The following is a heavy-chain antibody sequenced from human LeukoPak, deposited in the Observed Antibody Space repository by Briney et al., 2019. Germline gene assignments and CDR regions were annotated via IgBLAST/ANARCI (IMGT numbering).Heavy chain of an antibody. CDR2: IYYSGNT. D-gene: IGHD4-17*01. V-gene: IGHV4-39*01. CDR3: ATTRRYGPRSIDY. CDR1: GGSISSSSYY. J-gene: IGHJ4*02. Sequence: PSETLSLTCTVSGGSISSSSYYWGWIRQPPGKGLEWIGSIYYSGNTYYNASLKSQVSISIDTSKNQFSLRLTSVTAADTAVYYCATTRRYGPRSIDYWGQGTLVTVSS.